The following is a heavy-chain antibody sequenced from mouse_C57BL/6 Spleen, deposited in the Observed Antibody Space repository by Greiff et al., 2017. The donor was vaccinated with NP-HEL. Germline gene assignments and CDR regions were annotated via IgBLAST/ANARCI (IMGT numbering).Heavy chain of an antibody. CDR2: INYDGSST. V-gene: IGHV5-16*01. D-gene: IGHD1-1*01. CDR1: GFTFSDYY. Sequence: LQQSEGGLVQPGSSMKLSCTASGFTFSDYYMAWVRQVPEKGLEWVANINYDGSSTYYLDSLKSRFIISRDNAKNILYLQMSSLKSEDTATYYCARYYYGSSLYAMDYWGQGTSVTVSS. J-gene: IGHJ4*01. CDR3: ARYYYGSSLYAMDY.